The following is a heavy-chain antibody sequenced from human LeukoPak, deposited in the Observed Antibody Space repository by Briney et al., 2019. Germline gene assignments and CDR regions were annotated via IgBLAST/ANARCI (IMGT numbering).Heavy chain of an antibody. CDR3: ARRGNSGWNED. CDR2: IKQDGSEK. CDR1: GFTFSSYG. Sequence: QSGRSLRLSCAASGFTFSSYGMHWVRQAPGEGLEWVANIKQDGSEKYYVDSVKGRFTISRDNAKNSLYLQMNSLRAEDTAVYYCARRGNSGWNEDWGQGALVTVSS. J-gene: IGHJ4*02. V-gene: IGHV3-7*01. D-gene: IGHD6-19*01.